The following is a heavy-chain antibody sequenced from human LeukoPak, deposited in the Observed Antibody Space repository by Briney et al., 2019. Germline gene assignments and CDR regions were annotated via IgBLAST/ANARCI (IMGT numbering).Heavy chain of an antibody. V-gene: IGHV1-69*13. CDR2: IIPIFGTA. D-gene: IGHD3-22*01. CDR3: ARAPSYYYDSSGYYPY. J-gene: IGHJ4*02. Sequence: SVKVSCEASGGTFISYAISWVRQAPGQGLEWMGGIIPIFGTANYAQKFQGRVTITADESTSTAYMELSSLRSEDTAVYYCARAPSYYYDSSGYYPYWGQGTLVTVSS. CDR1: GGTFISYA.